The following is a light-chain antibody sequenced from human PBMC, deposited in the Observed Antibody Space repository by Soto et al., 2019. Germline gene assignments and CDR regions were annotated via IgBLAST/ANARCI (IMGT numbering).Light chain of an antibody. CDR2: GAS. CDR3: QQRNNWPRT. Sequence: EIVLTQSPATLSLSPGERATLSCRASQSVSSYLAWYQQKPGQAPRLLIYGASNRAAGIPARFSGRGSGTDFSLTISSLEPEDFAVYYWQQRNNWPRTFGQGTKLEIK. V-gene: IGKV3-11*01. CDR1: QSVSSY. J-gene: IGKJ2*01.